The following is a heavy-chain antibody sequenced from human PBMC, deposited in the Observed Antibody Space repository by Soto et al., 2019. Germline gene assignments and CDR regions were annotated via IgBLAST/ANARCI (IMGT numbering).Heavy chain of an antibody. J-gene: IGHJ3*02. Sequence: AASVKVSCKASGGAFSSYAISWVRQAPGQGLEWMGGIIPIFGTANYAQKFQGRVTITADESTSTAYMELSSLRSEDTAVYYCARPDVSTYYSPWFQAFDIWGQGTMVTVSS. D-gene: IGHD3-10*01. CDR1: GGAFSSYA. V-gene: IGHV1-69*13. CDR3: ARPDVSTYYSPWFQAFDI. CDR2: IIPIFGTA.